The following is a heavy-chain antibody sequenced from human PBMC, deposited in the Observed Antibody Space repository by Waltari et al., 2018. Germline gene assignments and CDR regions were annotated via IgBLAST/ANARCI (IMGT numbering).Heavy chain of an antibody. CDR2: IYSGGST. CDR1: GFTVSSNY. D-gene: IGHD5-18*01. CDR3: ARANVDTAMVKGGWFDP. J-gene: IGHJ5*02. V-gene: IGHV3-66*02. Sequence: EVQLVESGGGLVQPGGSLRLSCAASGFTVSSNYMSWVRPAPGKGLEWVSVIYSGGSTYYADAVKGRFTISRDNSKNTLYLQMNSLRAEDTAVYYCARANVDTAMVKGGWFDPWGQGTLVTVSS.